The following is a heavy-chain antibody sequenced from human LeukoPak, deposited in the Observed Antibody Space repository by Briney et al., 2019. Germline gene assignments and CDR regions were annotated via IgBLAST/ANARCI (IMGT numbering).Heavy chain of an antibody. CDR2: ISGSGGST. V-gene: IGHV3-23*01. D-gene: IGHD1-14*01. Sequence: PGGSLRLSCAASGFTFSSYAMSWVRQAPGKGLEWVSAISGSGGSTYYADSVKGRFTISRDNSKNMLYLQMNSLRAEDTAVYYCAKARGSGQNAFDIWGQGTMVTVSS. J-gene: IGHJ3*02. CDR1: GFTFSSYA. CDR3: AKARGSGQNAFDI.